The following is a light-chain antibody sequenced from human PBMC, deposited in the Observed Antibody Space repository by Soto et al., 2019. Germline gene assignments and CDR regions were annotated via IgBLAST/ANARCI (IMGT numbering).Light chain of an antibody. V-gene: IGKV1-5*03. Sequence: DIQMTQSPSTFSSSVLERFTITCRASHFISSWLAWYQQKPGKAPKLLISKASSLESGVPSRFGGSGSGTEFTLTISSLQPEDFATYYCQQCNDQRTFGQGTKVDIK. CDR1: HFISSW. CDR3: QQCNDQRT. J-gene: IGKJ1*01. CDR2: KAS.